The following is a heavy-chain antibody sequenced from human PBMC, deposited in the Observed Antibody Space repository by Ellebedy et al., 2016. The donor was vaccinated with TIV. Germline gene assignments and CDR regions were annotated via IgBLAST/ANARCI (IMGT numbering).Heavy chain of an antibody. J-gene: IGHJ5*02. D-gene: IGHD3-16*01. Sequence: PGGSLRLSCAVSGFTFSSYEMNWVRQAPGKGLKWVSYISGSASVTAYADSVKSRFTISRDNARTSLYLQMNSLRVDDTAMYYCARSYGARTSGPWGQGTLVTVSS. CDR3: ARSYGARTSGP. CDR1: GFTFSSYE. CDR2: ISGSASVT. V-gene: IGHV3-48*03.